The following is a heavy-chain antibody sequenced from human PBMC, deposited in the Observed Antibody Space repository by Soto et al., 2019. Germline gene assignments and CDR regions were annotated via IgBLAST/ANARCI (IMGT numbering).Heavy chain of an antibody. Sequence: QITLNESGPPVVRPTETLTLTCRFSGFSLTTSGVGVGWIRQSPGKAPEWLALIYWDDDKRYSASLNSRLTITKDTSKNQVVLTVSDLDPTDTATYYCAHRVLRTVFGLVTTTAIYFDFWGQGTPVAVSS. CDR1: GFSLTTSGVG. CDR3: AHRVLRTVFGLVTTTAIYFDF. J-gene: IGHJ4*02. CDR2: IYWDDDK. D-gene: IGHD3-3*01. V-gene: IGHV2-5*02.